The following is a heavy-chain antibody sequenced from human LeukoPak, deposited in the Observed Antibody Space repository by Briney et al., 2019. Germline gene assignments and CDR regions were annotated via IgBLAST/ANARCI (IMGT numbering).Heavy chain of an antibody. Sequence: GGSLRLSCAASGFNFSSYEMNWVRQAPGKGLERVSYIRSYDSTIYYADSVKGRFTISRDNAKNSLYLQMNSLRVEDTAVYYCAREFRGSNNFDYWGQGSLVTVSS. CDR2: IRSYDSTI. CDR1: GFNFSSYE. V-gene: IGHV3-48*03. D-gene: IGHD3-10*01. CDR3: AREFRGSNNFDY. J-gene: IGHJ4*02.